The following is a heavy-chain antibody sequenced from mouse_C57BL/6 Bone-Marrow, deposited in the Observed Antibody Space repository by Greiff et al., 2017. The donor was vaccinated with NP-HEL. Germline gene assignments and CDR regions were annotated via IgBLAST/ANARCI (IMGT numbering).Heavy chain of an antibody. CDR2: IYPGDGDT. D-gene: IGHD4-1*01. V-gene: IGHV1-82*01. CDR3: ARREAGTDY. J-gene: IGHJ2*01. CDR1: GYAFSSSW. Sequence: QVQLKESGPELVKPGASVKISCKASGYAFSSSWMNWVKQRPGKGLEWIGRIYPGDGDTNYNGKFKGKATLTADKSSSTAYMQLSSLTSEDSAVYFCARREAGTDYWGQGTTLTVSS.